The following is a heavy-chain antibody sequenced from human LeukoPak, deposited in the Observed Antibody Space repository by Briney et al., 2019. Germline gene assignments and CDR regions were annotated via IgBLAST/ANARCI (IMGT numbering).Heavy chain of an antibody. J-gene: IGHJ6*04. CDR1: GGSISSSSYY. CDR2: IYYSGST. V-gene: IGHV4-39*07. CDR3: ARTPWDV. Sequence: SETLSLTCTVSGGSISSSSYYWGWIRQPPGKGLEWTGSIYYSGSTYYNPSLKSRVTISVDTSKNQFSLKLSSVTAADTAVYYCARTPWDVWGKGTTVTVSS.